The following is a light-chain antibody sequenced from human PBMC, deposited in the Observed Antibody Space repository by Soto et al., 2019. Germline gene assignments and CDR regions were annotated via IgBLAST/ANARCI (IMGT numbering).Light chain of an antibody. CDR2: GAS. V-gene: IGKV3-15*01. J-gene: IGKJ1*01. CDR1: QGVSSN. Sequence: EIVMTQSPATLSVSPGERATLSCRAGQGVSSNLAWYQQKPGQAPRLLIYGASTRATGIPARFSGSGSVTEFTLTISSLQSEGFAVYYCQHYYNWPRTFGQGTKVELK. CDR3: QHYYNWPRT.